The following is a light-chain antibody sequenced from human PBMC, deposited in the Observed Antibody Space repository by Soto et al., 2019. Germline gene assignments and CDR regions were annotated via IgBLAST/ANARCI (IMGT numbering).Light chain of an antibody. J-gene: IGKJ5*01. CDR2: DAS. CDR3: QQRSNWPS. CDR1: QSISGN. V-gene: IGKV3-11*01. Sequence: EIVLTQSPATLSLSPGEGATLSCRASQSISGNLAWYQQRPGQAPRLLIYDASNRATGIPARFSGSGSGTDFTLTISSLEPEDFAVYYCQQRSNWPSFGQGTRLEIK.